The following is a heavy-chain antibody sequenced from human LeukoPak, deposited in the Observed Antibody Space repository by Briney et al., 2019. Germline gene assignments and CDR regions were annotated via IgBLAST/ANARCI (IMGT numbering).Heavy chain of an antibody. D-gene: IGHD3-10*01. J-gene: IGHJ4*02. CDR3: ARDHLGVTMVRGVIIREYYFDY. V-gene: IGHV4-4*07. CDR2: IYTSGST. Sequence: SETLSLTCTVSGGSISSYYWSWIRQPAGKGLEWIGRIYTSGSTNYNPSLKSRVTISVDTSKNQFSLKLSSVTAADTAVYYCARDHLGVTMVRGVIIREYYFDYWGQGTLVTVSS. CDR1: GGSISSYY.